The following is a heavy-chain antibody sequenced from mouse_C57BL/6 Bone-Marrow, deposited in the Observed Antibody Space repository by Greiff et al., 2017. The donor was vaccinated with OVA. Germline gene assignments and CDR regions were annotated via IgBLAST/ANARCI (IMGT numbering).Heavy chain of an antibody. J-gene: IGHJ4*01. CDR1: GYTFTSYW. D-gene: IGHD1-1*01. CDR2: IYPGNSDT. CDR3: KGGYYYGSSMDY. V-gene: IGHV1-5*01. Sequence: EVQVVESGTVLARPGASVKMSCKTSGYTFTSYWMHWVKQRPGQGLEWIGAIYPGNSDTSYNQKFKGKAKLTAVTSASTAYMELSSLTNEDSAVYNCKGGYYYGSSMDYWGQGTSVTVSS.